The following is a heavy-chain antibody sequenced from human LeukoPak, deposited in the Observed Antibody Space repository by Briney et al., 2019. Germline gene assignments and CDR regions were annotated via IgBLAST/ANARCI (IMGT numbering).Heavy chain of an antibody. CDR3: TREGSSGYDGFDY. V-gene: IGHV3-49*04. CDR1: GFTFGDYA. Sequence: GGSLRLSCTASGFTFGDYAMSWVRQAPGKGLEWVGFIRSKAYGGTTEYAASVKGRFTISRDDSKSIAYLQMNSLKTEDTAVYYCTREGSSGYDGFDYWGQGTLVTVSS. J-gene: IGHJ4*02. D-gene: IGHD5-12*01. CDR2: IRSKAYGGTT.